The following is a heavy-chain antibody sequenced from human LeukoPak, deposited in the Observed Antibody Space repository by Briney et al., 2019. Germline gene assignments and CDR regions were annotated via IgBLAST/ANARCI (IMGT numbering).Heavy chain of an antibody. CDR3: ARDFTMVRGSTSYYFDY. J-gene: IGHJ4*02. CDR2: TWYDGSNK. Sequence: GKSLRLSCAASGFTFSSYGMHWVGQAPGKGLEWVAVTWYDGSNKYYADSVKGRFTISRDNSKNTLYLQMNSLRAEDTAVYYCARDFTMVRGSTSYYFDYWGQGTLVTVSS. D-gene: IGHD3-10*01. CDR1: GFTFSSYG. V-gene: IGHV3-33*01.